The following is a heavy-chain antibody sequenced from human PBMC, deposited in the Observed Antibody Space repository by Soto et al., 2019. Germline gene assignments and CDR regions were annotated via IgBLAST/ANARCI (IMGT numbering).Heavy chain of an antibody. V-gene: IGHV3-23*01. CDR2: IRGDGGQT. D-gene: IGHD2-15*01. CDR3: AKGLVVVVAATTPFDY. J-gene: IGHJ4*02. Sequence: GGSLRLSCTASGFTFTSYGMGWVRQAPGKGLQWVSTIRGDGGQTHYADSVKGRFTISRDNSKNTLYLQMNSLRAEDTAVYYCAKGLVVVVAATTPFDYWGQGTLVTVSS. CDR1: GFTFTSYG.